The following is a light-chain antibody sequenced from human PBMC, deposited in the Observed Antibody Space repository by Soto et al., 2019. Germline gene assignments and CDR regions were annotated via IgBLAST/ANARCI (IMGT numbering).Light chain of an antibody. CDR3: QQYGSSPIT. Sequence: EIVLTQSPGTLSLSPGERATLSCRASQRITGSYLAWYQQKPGQAPRPLIYSISNRATGIPDRFSGSGSGTDFTLTISRLEPEDFAVYYCQQYGSSPITFGQGTRLEIK. V-gene: IGKV3-20*01. CDR1: QRITGSY. CDR2: SIS. J-gene: IGKJ5*01.